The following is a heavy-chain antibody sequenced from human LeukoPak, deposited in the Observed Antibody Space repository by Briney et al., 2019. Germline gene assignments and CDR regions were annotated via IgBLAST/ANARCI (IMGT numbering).Heavy chain of an antibody. CDR3: ATDGDGDRTSYYYYGMDV. CDR2: IYSGGST. Sequence: GGSLRLSCAASGFTVSSNYMSWVRQAPGKGLEWVSVIYSGGSTYYADSVKGRFTISRDNSKNTLYLQMNSLRAEDTAVHYCATDGDGDRTSYYYYGMDVWGQGTTVTVSS. D-gene: IGHD4-17*01. J-gene: IGHJ6*02. CDR1: GFTVSSNY. V-gene: IGHV3-53*01.